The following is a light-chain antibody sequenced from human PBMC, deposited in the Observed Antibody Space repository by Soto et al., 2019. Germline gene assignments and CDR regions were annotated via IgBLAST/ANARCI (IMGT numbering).Light chain of an antibody. CDR2: EGS. J-gene: IGLJ3*02. V-gene: IGLV2-23*01. CDR1: SNDVGSFAL. Sequence: QSVLTQPASVSGSPGQSISISCNGTSNDVGSFALVSWYQHHPGKAPKLMIYEGSRRPSGVSYRFSASKSGNTASLTISGLQAEDEADYYCCSYAGSTAWVFGGGTKVTVL. CDR3: CSYAGSTAWV.